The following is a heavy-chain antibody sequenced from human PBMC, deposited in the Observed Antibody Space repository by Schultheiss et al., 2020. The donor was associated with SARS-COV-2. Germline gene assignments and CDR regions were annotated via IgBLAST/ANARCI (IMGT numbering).Heavy chain of an antibody. CDR2: MNPNSGNT. V-gene: IGHV1-8*02. CDR1: GYTFTSYA. Sequence: ASVKVSCKASGYTFTSYAMNWVRQAPGQGLEWMGWMNPNSGNTGYAQKFQGRVTMTRNTSISTAYMELSSLRSEDMAVYYCARAQCSSTSCSRTYYFDYWGQGTLVTVSS. D-gene: IGHD2-2*01. CDR3: ARAQCSSTSCSRTYYFDY. J-gene: IGHJ4*02.